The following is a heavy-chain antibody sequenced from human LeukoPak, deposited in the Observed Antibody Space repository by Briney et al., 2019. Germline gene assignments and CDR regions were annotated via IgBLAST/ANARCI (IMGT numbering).Heavy chain of an antibody. CDR3: ARVKVGVISSFDY. CDR1: GYSISSGYY. J-gene: IGHJ4*02. CDR2: IYHSGST. D-gene: IGHD3-10*01. Sequence: SETLSLTCTVSGYSISSGYYWGWIRQPPGKGLEWIGSIYHSGSTYYNPSLKSRVTISVDTSKNQFSLKLSSVTAADTAVYYCARVKVGVISSFDYWGQGTLVTVSS. V-gene: IGHV4-38-2*02.